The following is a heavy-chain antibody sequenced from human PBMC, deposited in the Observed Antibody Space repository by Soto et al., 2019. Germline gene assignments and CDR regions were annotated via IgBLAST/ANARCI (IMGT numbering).Heavy chain of an antibody. J-gene: IGHJ6*02. CDR1: GGSISSGNYY. Sequence: SETLSLTCTVSGGSISSGNYYWSWIRQPPGKGLGWIGYIYYSGSTYYNPSLKSRVTISVDTSKNQFSLKLSSVTAADTAVYYCXRVAAAGSYYYYYGMDVWGQGTTVTVSS. V-gene: IGHV4-30-4*01. CDR3: XRVAAAGSYYYYYGMDV. D-gene: IGHD6-13*01. CDR2: IYYSGST.